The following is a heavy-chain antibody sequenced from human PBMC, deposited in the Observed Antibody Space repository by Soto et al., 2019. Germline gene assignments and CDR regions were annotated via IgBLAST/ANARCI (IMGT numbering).Heavy chain of an antibody. CDR3: ARDRDLSSSWSFDY. J-gene: IGHJ4*02. V-gene: IGHV3-11*06. Sequence: LRLSCAASGFTFSDYYMTWIRQAPGKGLEWISYISTRSDYTNYADSVKGRFTISRDNAKSSLYLQMNTLRAEDTAVYYCARDRDLSSSWSFDYWGQGILVTVSS. CDR1: GFTFSDYY. D-gene: IGHD6-13*01. CDR2: ISTRSDYT.